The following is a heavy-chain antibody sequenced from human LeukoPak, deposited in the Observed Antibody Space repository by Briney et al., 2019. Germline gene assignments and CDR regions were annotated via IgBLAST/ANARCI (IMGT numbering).Heavy chain of an antibody. Sequence: PGGSLRLSCAASGTTLEDYAIHWVRQAPGKGLEWVSFISGDGGSIYYADSVKGRFTISRDNAKNSLYLQMNSLRDEDTAVYYCARDRSGYYLFDYWGQGALVTVSS. CDR1: GTTLEDYA. V-gene: IGHV3-43D*03. J-gene: IGHJ4*02. D-gene: IGHD3-22*01. CDR3: ARDRSGYYLFDY. CDR2: ISGDGGSI.